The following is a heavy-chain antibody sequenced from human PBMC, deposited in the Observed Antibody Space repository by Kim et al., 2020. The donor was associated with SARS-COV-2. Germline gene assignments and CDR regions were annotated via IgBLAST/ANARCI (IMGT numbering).Heavy chain of an antibody. D-gene: IGHD4-17*01. V-gene: IGHV1-69*04. J-gene: IGHJ4*02. Sequence: SVKVSCKAPGDTFNRYAISWVRQAPGQRPEWMGRIIPLIGTTNYAQNFQGRVTITADRSTATVYMELSSLRSDDTATFYCVVYSDPHYLRQGTLVTVSS. CDR1: GDTFNRYA. CDR3: VVYSDPHY. CDR2: IIPLIGTT.